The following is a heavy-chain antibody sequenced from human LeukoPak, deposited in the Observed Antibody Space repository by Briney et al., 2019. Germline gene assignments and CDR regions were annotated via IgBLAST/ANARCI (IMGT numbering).Heavy chain of an antibody. CDR1: GGSISSSSYY. J-gene: IGHJ4*02. CDR3: AREGGMATNFYYFDY. V-gene: IGHV4-39*02. Sequence: SETLSLTCTVSGGSISSSSYYWGWIRQPPGKGLEWIGSIYYSGSTYYNPSLKSRVTISVDTSKNQFSLKLRSVTAADTAVYYCAREGGMATNFYYFDYWGQGTLVTVSS. D-gene: IGHD5-24*01. CDR2: IYYSGST.